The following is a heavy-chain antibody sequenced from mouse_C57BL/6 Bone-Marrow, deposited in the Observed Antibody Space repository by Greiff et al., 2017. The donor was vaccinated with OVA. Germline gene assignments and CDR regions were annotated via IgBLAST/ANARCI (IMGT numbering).Heavy chain of an antibody. Sequence: QVQLKESGPGLVQPSQSLSITCTVSGFSLTSYGVHWVRQSPGKGLEWLGVIWSGGSTDYNAAFLSRLSISKDNSKSQVFFKMNSLQADDTAIYYCASYYSNYVGAMDYWGQGTSVTVSS. CDR1: GFSLTSYG. CDR3: ASYYSNYVGAMDY. J-gene: IGHJ4*01. CDR2: IWSGGST. D-gene: IGHD2-5*01. V-gene: IGHV2-2*01.